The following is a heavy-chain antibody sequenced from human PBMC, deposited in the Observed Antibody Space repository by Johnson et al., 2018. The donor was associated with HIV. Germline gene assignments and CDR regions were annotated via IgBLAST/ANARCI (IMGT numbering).Heavy chain of an antibody. CDR3: ARGFDAFDI. Sequence: GAVVQPGKSLTLSCVGSGLSFSNFGIHWVRQAPGKGPEWVANIKQDGSEKYYVDSVKGRFTISRDNAKNSLYLQMNSLRAEDTAVYYCARGFDAFDIWGQGTMVTVSS. V-gene: IGHV3-7*03. J-gene: IGHJ3*02. CDR2: IKQDGSEK. CDR1: GLSFSNFG.